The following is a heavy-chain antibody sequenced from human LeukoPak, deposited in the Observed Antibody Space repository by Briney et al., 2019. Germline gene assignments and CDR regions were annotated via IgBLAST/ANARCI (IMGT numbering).Heavy chain of an antibody. J-gene: IGHJ4*02. Sequence: GGSLRLSCAASGFTFSSYAMSWVRHAPGKGLGWVSAISGSGGSTYYADSVKGRFTISRDNSKNTLYLQMNSLRAEDTAVYYCAKGMGDAYYYDSSGYYPFDYWGQGTLVTVSS. CDR1: GFTFSSYA. CDR2: ISGSGGST. V-gene: IGHV3-23*01. CDR3: AKGMGDAYYYDSSGYYPFDY. D-gene: IGHD3-22*01.